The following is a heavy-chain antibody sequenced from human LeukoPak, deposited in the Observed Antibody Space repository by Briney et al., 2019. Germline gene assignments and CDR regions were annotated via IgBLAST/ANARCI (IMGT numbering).Heavy chain of an antibody. D-gene: IGHD6-19*01. Sequence: SETLSLTCTVSGGSISSYYWSWIRQPPGNGLKWIGYIYYSGSTNYNPSLKSRVTISVDTSKNQFSLKLSSVTAADTAVYYCARGQWPLYYFDYWGQGTLVTVSS. CDR3: ARGQWPLYYFDY. V-gene: IGHV4-59*01. CDR2: IYYSGST. CDR1: GGSISSYY. J-gene: IGHJ4*02.